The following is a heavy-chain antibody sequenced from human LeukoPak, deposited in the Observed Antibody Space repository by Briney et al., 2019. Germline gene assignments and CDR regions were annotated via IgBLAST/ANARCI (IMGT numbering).Heavy chain of an antibody. CDR3: ARVKYYYDSSGYLDV. V-gene: IGHV1-69*06. D-gene: IGHD3-22*01. CDR2: IIPIFGTA. CDR1: GGTFSSYA. Sequence: GASVKVSCKASGGTFSSYAISWVRQAPGQGLEWMGGIIPIFGTANYAQKFQGRVTITADKSTSTAYMELSSLRSEDTAVYYCARVKYYYDSSGYLDVWGKGTTVTVSS. J-gene: IGHJ6*04.